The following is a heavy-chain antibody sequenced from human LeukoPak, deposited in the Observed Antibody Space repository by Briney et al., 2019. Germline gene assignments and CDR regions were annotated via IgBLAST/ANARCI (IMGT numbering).Heavy chain of an antibody. J-gene: IGHJ5*02. CDR2: ISGSGAST. D-gene: IGHD6-19*01. CDR1: GLTSSAYA. V-gene: IGHV3-23*01. Sequence: PGGSLRLSCAVSGLTSSAYAMTWVRQAPGKGLEWVSGISGSGASTYYSESVKGRFTISRDNSKNTLYLQMNSLRAEDTAVYYCAKGASSGWLLYWFDPCGQGTLATVSS. CDR3: AKGASSGWLLYWFDP.